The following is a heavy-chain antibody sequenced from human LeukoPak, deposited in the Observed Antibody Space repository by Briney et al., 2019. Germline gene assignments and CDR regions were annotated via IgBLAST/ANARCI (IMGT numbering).Heavy chain of an antibody. CDR2: IYYSGST. CDR3: ARALEQLVDDWFDP. J-gene: IGHJ5*02. D-gene: IGHD6-6*01. CDR1: VGSISSSSYY. V-gene: IGHV4-39*01. Sequence: SETLSLTCTVSVGSISSSSYYWGWIRQPPGKGLEWIGSIYYSGSTYYNPSLKSRVTISVDTSKNQFSLQLNSVTPEDTAVYYCARALEQLVDDWFDPWGQGTLVTVSS.